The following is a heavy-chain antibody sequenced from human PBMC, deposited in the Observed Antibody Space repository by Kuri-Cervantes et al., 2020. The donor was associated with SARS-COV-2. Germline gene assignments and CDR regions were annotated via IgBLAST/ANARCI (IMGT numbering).Heavy chain of an antibody. J-gene: IGHJ5*02. D-gene: IGHD3-10*01. Sequence: GSLRLSCAVYGGSFSGYYWSWIRQPPGKGLEWIGEIYHSGSTYYNPSLKSRVTISVDTSKNQFSLKLSSVTAADTAVYYCARELPTAGSYYYGSGANWFDPWGQGTLVTVSS. CDR1: GGSFSGYY. V-gene: IGHV4-34*01. CDR2: IYHSGST. CDR3: ARELPTAGSYYYGSGANWFDP.